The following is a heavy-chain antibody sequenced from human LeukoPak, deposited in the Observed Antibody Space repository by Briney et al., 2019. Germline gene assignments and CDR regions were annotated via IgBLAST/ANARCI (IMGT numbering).Heavy chain of an antibody. CDR1: GYTFTNFV. V-gene: IGHV1-18*01. CDR3: ARGSITNRNFDS. J-gene: IGHJ4*02. D-gene: IGHD1-14*01. Sequence: ASVKVSCKTSGYTFTNFVISWVRQAPGQGLEWMGWVSGFNGNTNYPQKFQGRVSMTTDSSTSSAYMELTRLRSDDTAVYFCARGSITNRNFDSWGQGTLVTVSS. CDR2: VSGFNGNT.